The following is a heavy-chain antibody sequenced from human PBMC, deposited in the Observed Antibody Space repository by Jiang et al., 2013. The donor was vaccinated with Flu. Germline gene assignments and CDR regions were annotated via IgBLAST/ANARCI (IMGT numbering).Heavy chain of an antibody. CDR3: AKDRGSGTYENWFHP. D-gene: IGHD6-19*01. CDR2: ISGSGDRR. J-gene: IGHJ5*02. CDR1: GFTFSYFA. V-gene: IGHV3-23*04. Sequence: VQLVESGGSLVEPGGSLRLSCEASGFTFSYFAMNWVRQAPGKGLEWVSGISGSGDRRFYADSLKGRFTISRDNSKNTLYLQMSGLRAEDTAVYYCAKDRGSGTYENWFHPVGPGNPGHRLL.